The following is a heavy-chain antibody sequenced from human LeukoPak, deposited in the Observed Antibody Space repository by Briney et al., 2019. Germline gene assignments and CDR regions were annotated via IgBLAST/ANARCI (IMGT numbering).Heavy chain of an antibody. CDR3: ARSRGAAGMLGWFDP. CDR2: ISGGGGYT. V-gene: IGHV3-11*03. Sequence: PGGSLRLSCAASGFTFSDYYMTWIRQAPGKGPEWVSYISGGGGYTDYADSVKGRFTISRDNVKNSLFLQMNSLRADDTAVYYCARSRGAAGMLGWFDPWGRGTLVTVSS. D-gene: IGHD6-13*01. CDR1: GFTFSDYY. J-gene: IGHJ5*02.